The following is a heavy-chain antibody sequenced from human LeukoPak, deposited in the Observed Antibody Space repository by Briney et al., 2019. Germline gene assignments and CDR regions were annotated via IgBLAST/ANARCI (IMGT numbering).Heavy chain of an antibody. CDR3: VRDGPLLWFGELFYHFDY. Sequence: GGSLRLSCAASGFTFSSYGMHWVRQAPGKGLEWVAVIWYDGSNKYYADSVKGRFTISRDNSKNTLYLQMNSLRAEDTAVYYCVRDGPLLWFGELFYHFDYWGQGTLVTVSS. D-gene: IGHD3-10*01. V-gene: IGHV3-33*01. J-gene: IGHJ4*02. CDR2: IWYDGSNK. CDR1: GFTFSSYG.